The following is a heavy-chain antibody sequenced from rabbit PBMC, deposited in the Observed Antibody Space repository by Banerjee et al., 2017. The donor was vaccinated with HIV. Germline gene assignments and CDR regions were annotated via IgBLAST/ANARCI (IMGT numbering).Heavy chain of an antibody. D-gene: IGHD8-1*01. V-gene: IGHV1S45*01. Sequence: QQQLEESGGGLVKPGGTLTLTCTASGFSFNHIYWICWVRQAPGKGLEWIACIYTGNYKSYYASWAKGRFTISKTSSTTVTLQMTSLTVADTATYFCARDAGSGPYIDGYFNLWGQGTLVTVS. CDR2: IYTGNYKS. J-gene: IGHJ4*01. CDR3: ARDAGSGPYIDGYFNL. CDR1: GFSFNHIYW.